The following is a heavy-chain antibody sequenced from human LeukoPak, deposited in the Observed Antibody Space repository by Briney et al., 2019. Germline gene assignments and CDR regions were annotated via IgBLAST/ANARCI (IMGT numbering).Heavy chain of an antibody. J-gene: IGHJ3*02. V-gene: IGHV1-8*01. Sequence: GASVKVSCKASGYTFTSYDVNWVRQATGQGLEWMGWVNPNSGHTGYAQKFQGRVTMTRNTSISTAYMELSSLRSEDTAVYYCARARQGAGTYAFDIWGQGTMVTVSS. D-gene: IGHD6-13*01. CDR2: VNPNSGHT. CDR1: GYTFTSYD. CDR3: ARARQGAGTYAFDI.